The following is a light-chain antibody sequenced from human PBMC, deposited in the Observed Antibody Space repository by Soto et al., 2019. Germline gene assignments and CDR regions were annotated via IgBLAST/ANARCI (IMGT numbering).Light chain of an antibody. CDR2: WAS. Sequence: DIVMTQSPDSLAVSLGERATINCKSSQNVLYKSNNENYLAWYQQKPGQPPKLLIYWASTRKPWVPDRFSGSGSESNCTLTISSLQAEDVSVYYCQQYYNTPRCTFGQGTKLEI. V-gene: IGKV4-1*01. CDR3: QQYYNTPRCT. J-gene: IGKJ2*01. CDR1: QNVLYKSNNENY.